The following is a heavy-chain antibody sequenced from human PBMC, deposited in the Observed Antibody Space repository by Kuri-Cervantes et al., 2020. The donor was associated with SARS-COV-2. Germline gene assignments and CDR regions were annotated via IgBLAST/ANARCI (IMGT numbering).Heavy chain of an antibody. Sequence: SETLSLTCAVSGGSISSSNWWSWVRQPPGKGLEWIGEIYHSGSTNYNPSLMSRVTISVDKSKNQFSLKLSSVTAADTAVYYCARGRILRSNYGMDVWGQGTTVTVSS. CDR2: IYHSGST. J-gene: IGHJ6*02. CDR1: GGSISSSNW. D-gene: IGHD2-15*01. V-gene: IGHV4-4*02. CDR3: ARGRILRSNYGMDV.